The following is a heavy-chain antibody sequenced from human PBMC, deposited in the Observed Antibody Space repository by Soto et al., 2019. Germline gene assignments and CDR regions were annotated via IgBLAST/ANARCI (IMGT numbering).Heavy chain of an antibody. CDR2: ISSTGSTI. D-gene: IGHD6-6*01. CDR3: ARSPYYCSWSHDY. V-gene: IGHV3-48*02. Sequence: EVQLVESGGGLVQPGGSLRLSCAASGFPFSDYSINWVRQAPGKGREWISYISSTGSTIHYADSVKGRFTISRDDAKNSVFLQMNSLRDEDTAVYYCARSPYYCSWSHDYWGQGTLVTVPS. J-gene: IGHJ4*02. CDR1: GFPFSDYS.